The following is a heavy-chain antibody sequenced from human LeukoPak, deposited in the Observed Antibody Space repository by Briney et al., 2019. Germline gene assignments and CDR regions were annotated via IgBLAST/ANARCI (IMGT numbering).Heavy chain of an antibody. CDR1: GFTFSSYG. V-gene: IGHV3-30*18. Sequence: GRSLRLSCAASGFTFSSYGMHWVRQAPRKGLEWVAVISYDGSNKYYADSVKGRFTISRDNSKNTLYLQMNSLRAEDTAVYYCAKASDHKEYYYDSSGYYSYFDYWGQGTLVTVSS. J-gene: IGHJ4*02. D-gene: IGHD3-22*01. CDR2: ISYDGSNK. CDR3: AKASDHKEYYYDSSGYYSYFDY.